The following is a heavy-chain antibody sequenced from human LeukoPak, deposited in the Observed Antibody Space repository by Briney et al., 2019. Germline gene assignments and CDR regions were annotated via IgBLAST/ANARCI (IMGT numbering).Heavy chain of an antibody. Sequence: TDYYWGWIRQFPGKGLEWVSYISSSGSTIYYADSVKGRFTISRDNARNSLYLQMNSLRAEDTAVYYCARDGGSSWYFDYWGQGTLVTVSS. CDR2: ISSSGSTI. CDR1: TDYY. D-gene: IGHD6-13*01. CDR3: ARDGGSSWYFDY. V-gene: IGHV3-11*04. J-gene: IGHJ4*02.